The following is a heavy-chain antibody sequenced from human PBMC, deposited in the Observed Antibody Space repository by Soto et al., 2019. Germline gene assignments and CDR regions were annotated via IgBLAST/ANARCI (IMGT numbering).Heavy chain of an antibody. CDR1: GFTFSSYA. D-gene: IGHD2-2*01. CDR2: ISGSGGST. CDR3: AKDRMPIWVSYFDY. V-gene: IGHV3-23*01. Sequence: EVQLLESGGGLVQPGGSLRLSCAASGFTFSSYAMSWVRQAPGKGLEWVSAISGSGGSTYYADSVKGRFTISRDNSKNTLYLQMNTLRAGDTAVYYCAKDRMPIWVSYFDYWGQGTLVTVSS. J-gene: IGHJ4*02.